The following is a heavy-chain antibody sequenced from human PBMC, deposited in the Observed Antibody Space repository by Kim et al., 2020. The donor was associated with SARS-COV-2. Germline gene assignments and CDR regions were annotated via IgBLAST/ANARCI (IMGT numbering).Heavy chain of an antibody. V-gene: IGHV1-46*01. Sequence: ASVKVSCKASGYTFISYYIHWVRQAPGQRLEWMGIINPSTCCTAYPQNFQGRVTMTRDTSTSTVYMELSSLRSEDTAVYYFTRVLRFWGVIFSFWVQGTL. CDR2: INPSTCCT. D-gene: IGHD3-9*01. CDR3: TRVLRFWGVIFSF. J-gene: IGHJ4*02. CDR1: GYTFISYY.